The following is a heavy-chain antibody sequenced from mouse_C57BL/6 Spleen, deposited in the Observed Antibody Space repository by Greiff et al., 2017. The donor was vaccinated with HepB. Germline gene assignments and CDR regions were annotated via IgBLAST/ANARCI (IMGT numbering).Heavy chain of an antibody. J-gene: IGHJ2*01. CDR2: INPNNGGT. CDR1: GYTFTDYY. CDR3: AANCDKDY. V-gene: IGHV1-26*01. Sequence: VQLQQSGPELVKPGASVKISCKASGYTFTDYYMNWVKQRHGQGLEWIGDINPNNGGTSYNQKFKGKATLTVDKSSSTAYMELRSLASDASAVYSSAANCDKDYWGQGTTLTVSS. D-gene: IGHD4-1*01.